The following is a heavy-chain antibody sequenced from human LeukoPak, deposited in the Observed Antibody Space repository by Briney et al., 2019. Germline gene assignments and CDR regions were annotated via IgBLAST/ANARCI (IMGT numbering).Heavy chain of an antibody. J-gene: IGHJ4*02. Sequence: SGTLSLTCAVSGGSISSRNWWGWVRQPPGKGLEWIGEISRTGNIDYDPSVRSRATISLDKSKSQFSLRLTSLTSADTAVYYCARGIGAADYWGQGILVVVSS. CDR2: ISRTGNI. V-gene: IGHV4-4*02. CDR1: GGSISSRNW. D-gene: IGHD6-13*01. CDR3: ARGIGAADY.